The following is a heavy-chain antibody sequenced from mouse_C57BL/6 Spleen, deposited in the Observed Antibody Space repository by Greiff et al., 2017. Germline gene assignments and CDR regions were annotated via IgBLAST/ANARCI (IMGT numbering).Heavy chain of an antibody. CDR1: GYTFTSYW. J-gene: IGHJ2*01. CDR2: IDPSDSYT. D-gene: IGHD1-1*01. Sequence: QVQLQQPGAELVRPGTSVKLSCKASGYTFTSYWMHWVKQRPGQGLEWIGVIDPSDSYTNYNQKFKGKATLTVDTSSSTAYMQLSSLTSEDSAVYYCARSGGSPYFDYWGQGTTLTVSS. V-gene: IGHV1-59*01. CDR3: ARSGGSPYFDY.